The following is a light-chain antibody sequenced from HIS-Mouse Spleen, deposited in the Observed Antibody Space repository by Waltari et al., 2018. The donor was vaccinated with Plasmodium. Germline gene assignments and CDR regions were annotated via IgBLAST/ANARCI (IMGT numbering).Light chain of an antibody. J-gene: IGLJ2*01. CDR2: EVS. CDR3: SSYAGSNKV. CDR1: SSDVGGYHY. Sequence: QSALTQPPSASGSPGQSVTISCTGTSSDVGGYHYVSWYQQHPGKAPKRSIYEVSKLPSGVPDRFSCSKSGNTASLTVSGLQAEDEADYYCSSYAGSNKVFGGGTKLTVL. V-gene: IGLV2-8*01.